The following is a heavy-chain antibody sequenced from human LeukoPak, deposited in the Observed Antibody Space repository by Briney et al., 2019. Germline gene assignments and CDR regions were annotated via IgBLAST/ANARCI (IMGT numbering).Heavy chain of an antibody. J-gene: IGHJ3*02. CDR3: ARDPIKMATIREGAFDI. CDR1: GFTFSSYW. Sequence: PGGSLRLSCAASGFTFSSYWIHWVRQAPGKGLVWVSRINSDGSSTSYADSVKDRFTISRDNAKNTLYLQMNSLRAEDTAVYYCARDPIKMATIREGAFDIWGQGTMVTVSS. V-gene: IGHV3-74*01. CDR2: INSDGSST. D-gene: IGHD5-24*01.